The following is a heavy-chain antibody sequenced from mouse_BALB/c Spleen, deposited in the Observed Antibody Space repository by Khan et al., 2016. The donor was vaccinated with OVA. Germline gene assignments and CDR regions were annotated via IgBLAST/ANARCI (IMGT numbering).Heavy chain of an antibody. V-gene: IGHV5-6*01. J-gene: IGHJ3*01. D-gene: IGHD1-1*01. CDR2: ISSGGHYT. Sequence: EVELVESGGDLVKPGGSLKLSCAASGFTFSTYGMSWVRQTPDKRLEWVATISSGGHYTYYPDSVKGRFTIYRDNAKNSLYLQMTSLKSEDTAIYYCSRLAYYYNSEGFAYWGQGTLVTVSA. CDR1: GFTFSTYG. CDR3: SRLAYYYNSEGFAY.